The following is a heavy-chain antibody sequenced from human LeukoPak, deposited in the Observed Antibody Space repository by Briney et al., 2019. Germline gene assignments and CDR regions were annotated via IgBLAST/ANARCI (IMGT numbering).Heavy chain of an antibody. Sequence: PGGSLRLSCAASGFTFSSYAMSWVRQAPGKGLEWVSAISGSGGSTYYADSVKGRFTISRDNSKNTLYLQMNSLRAEDTAVYYCAKSPYPLPLWGIDYWGQGTLVTVSS. J-gene: IGHJ4*02. CDR3: AKSPYPLPLWGIDY. CDR2: ISGSGGST. CDR1: GFTFSSYA. D-gene: IGHD2-2*01. V-gene: IGHV3-23*01.